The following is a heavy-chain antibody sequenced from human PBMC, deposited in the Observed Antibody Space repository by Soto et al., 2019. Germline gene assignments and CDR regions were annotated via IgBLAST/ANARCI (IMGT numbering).Heavy chain of an antibody. CDR2: INHSGST. D-gene: IGHD3-9*01. V-gene: IGHV4-34*01. CDR3: ARATYYDILTGYYYYYYYMDV. CDR1: GGSFSGYY. J-gene: IGHJ6*03. Sequence: SETLSLTCAVYGGSFSGYYWSWIRQPPGKGLEWIGEINHSGSTNYNPSLKSRVTISVDTSKNQFSLKLSSVTAADTAVYYRARATYYDILTGYYYYYYYMDVWGKGTTVTVSS.